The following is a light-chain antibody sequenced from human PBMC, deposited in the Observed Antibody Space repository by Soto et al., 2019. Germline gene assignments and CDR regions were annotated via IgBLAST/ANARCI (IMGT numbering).Light chain of an antibody. J-gene: IGKJ1*01. CDR2: GAS. Sequence: EIVMTQSPATLSVSPGEEATLSCRASQSVSSNLAWYQQKTGQAPRLLIYGASTRATGIPARFSGSGSGTEFTLTISSLQSEDFAVYYCQQYNNWPRTFGQGTKVEIK. CDR1: QSVSSN. CDR3: QQYNNWPRT. V-gene: IGKV3-15*01.